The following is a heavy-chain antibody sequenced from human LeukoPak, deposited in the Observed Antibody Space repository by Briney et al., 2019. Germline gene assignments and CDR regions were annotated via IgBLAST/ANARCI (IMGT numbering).Heavy chain of an antibody. D-gene: IGHD4-17*01. CDR3: ARTLTTATWDY. Sequence: GSVEVSCKAFGYTFTEYLLKWMRQAPGQGLGWMGWISPYSGATHYAQIFQGRVTMTRDTSISTAYMEVSSLRSDDSAVYFCARTLTTATWDYWGQGTLVTVSS. V-gene: IGHV1-2*02. CDR1: GYTFTEYL. CDR2: ISPYSGAT. J-gene: IGHJ4*02.